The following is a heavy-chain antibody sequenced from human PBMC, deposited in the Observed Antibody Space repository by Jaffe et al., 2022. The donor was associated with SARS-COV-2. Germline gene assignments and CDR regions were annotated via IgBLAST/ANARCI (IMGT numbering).Heavy chain of an antibody. Sequence: QVQLVESGGGVVQPERSLRLSCAASGFSFSSYGMHWVRQAPGKGLEWVAVISYDGSNKYYADSVKGRLTISRDNSKNTLYLQMNSLRAEDTAVYYCAREGGDYVFDLWGRGTLVTVSS. CDR3: AREGGDYVFDL. J-gene: IGHJ2*01. D-gene: IGHD4-17*01. CDR1: GFSFSSYG. CDR2: ISYDGSNK. V-gene: IGHV3-30*03.